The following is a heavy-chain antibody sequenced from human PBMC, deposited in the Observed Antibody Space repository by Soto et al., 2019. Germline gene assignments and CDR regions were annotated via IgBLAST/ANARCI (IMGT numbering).Heavy chain of an antibody. D-gene: IGHD1-20*01. CDR3: ARVMASYNGNAPFDH. Sequence: EVHLVASGGGLVQPGRSLRLSCAASGFRFDDYAIHWVRQAPGKGLDWVAAIGWDGVNIAYADSVKGRFTISRDNARNSLYLQMDSLRVEDTAFYFCARVMASYNGNAPFDHWGQGTLVTVSS. CDR1: GFRFDDYA. CDR2: IGWDGVNI. J-gene: IGHJ4*02. V-gene: IGHV3-9*01.